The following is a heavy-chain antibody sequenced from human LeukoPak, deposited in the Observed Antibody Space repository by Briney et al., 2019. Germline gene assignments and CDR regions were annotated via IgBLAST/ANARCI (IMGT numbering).Heavy chain of an antibody. D-gene: IGHD2-8*01. Sequence: GGSLRLSCAASGFTFSSYEMNWVRQAPGKGLEWGSYISSSGSTIYYADSVKGRFTISRDNAKNSLYLQMNSLRAEDTAVYYCARTNAPSGEVDYWGQGTLVTVSS. V-gene: IGHV3-48*03. CDR2: ISSSGSTI. CDR1: GFTFSSYE. CDR3: ARTNAPSGEVDY. J-gene: IGHJ4*02.